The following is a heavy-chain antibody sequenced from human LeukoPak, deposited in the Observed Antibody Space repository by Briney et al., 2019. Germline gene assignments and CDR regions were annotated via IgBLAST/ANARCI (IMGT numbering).Heavy chain of an antibody. J-gene: IGHJ4*02. CDR1: GFTFSSYA. CDR3: YYYRSGISG. Sequence: GGSLRLSCAASGFTFSSYAMSWVRQAPGKGLEWVSAISGSGGSTCYADSVKGRFTISRDDSKNTLYLQMNSLKSDDTAVYYCYYYRSGISGWGQGTLVTVSS. CDR2: ISGSGGST. D-gene: IGHD3-10*01. V-gene: IGHV3-23*01.